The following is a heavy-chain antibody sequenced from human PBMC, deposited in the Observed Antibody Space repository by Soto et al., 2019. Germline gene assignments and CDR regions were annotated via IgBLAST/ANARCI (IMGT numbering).Heavy chain of an antibody. Sequence: KPGGSLRLSCAASGFTFSSYSMNWVRQAPGKGLEWVSSISSSSSYIYYADSVKGRFTISRDNAKNSLYLQMNSLRAEDTAVYYCARDRRGLWFGELPLTPPKYYYGMDVWGQGTTVTVSS. CDR1: GFTFSSYS. CDR2: ISSSSSYI. CDR3: ARDRRGLWFGELPLTPPKYYYGMDV. D-gene: IGHD3-10*01. J-gene: IGHJ6*02. V-gene: IGHV3-21*01.